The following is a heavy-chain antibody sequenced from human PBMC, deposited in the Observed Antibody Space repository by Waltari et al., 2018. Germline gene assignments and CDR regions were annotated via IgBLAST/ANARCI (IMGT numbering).Heavy chain of an antibody. CDR3: ARQRRYSSGWFDY. D-gene: IGHD6-19*01. V-gene: IGHV4-34*01. Sequence: QVQLQQWGAGLLKPSETLSLTCAVYGGSFSGYYWSWIRQPPGKGLEWIGEINHSGSTNYNPSLKSRVTISVDTSKNQFSLKLSSVTAADTAVYYCARQRRYSSGWFDYWGQGTLVTVSS. J-gene: IGHJ4*02. CDR1: GGSFSGYY. CDR2: INHSGST.